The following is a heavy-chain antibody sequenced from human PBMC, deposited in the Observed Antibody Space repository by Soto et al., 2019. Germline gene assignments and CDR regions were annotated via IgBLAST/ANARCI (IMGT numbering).Heavy chain of an antibody. V-gene: IGHV3-7*04. D-gene: IGHD5-12*01. CDR3: ARELPSRYGASIRNVFDL. CDR1: GFSFSRYW. Sequence: PGGSLRLSCAASGFSFSRYWMAWARQAPGKRPEWVANMNEDGNQKYYVDSVKGRFAISRDNAKNSLYLQMNSLRVDDTAVYYCARELPSRYGASIRNVFDLWGQGTMVTVSS. J-gene: IGHJ3*01. CDR2: MNEDGNQK.